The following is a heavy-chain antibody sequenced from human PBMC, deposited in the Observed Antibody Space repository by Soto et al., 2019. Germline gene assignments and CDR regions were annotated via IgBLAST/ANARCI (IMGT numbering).Heavy chain of an antibody. D-gene: IGHD5-12*01. CDR3: ARQDTTIRTTSYYYYYMDV. Sequence: QLQLQESGPGLVKPSETLSLTCTVSGGSISSSSYYWGWIRQPPGKGMEWIGSIYYRGSTYYNPSRKSRVTISVDTSKNQFSLKLSSVTAADTAVYYCARQDTTIRTTSYYYYYMDVWGKGTTVTVSS. J-gene: IGHJ6*03. CDR2: IYYRGST. V-gene: IGHV4-39*01. CDR1: GGSISSSSYY.